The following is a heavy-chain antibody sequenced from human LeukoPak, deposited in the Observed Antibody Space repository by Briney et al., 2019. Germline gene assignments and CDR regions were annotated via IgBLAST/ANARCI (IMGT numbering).Heavy chain of an antibody. V-gene: IGHV4-34*01. Sequence: SETLSLTCAVYGGTFSNYYWSWLRQSPGKGLEWLGKINDSGTIKYNPSLMSRVTISVDKYKNQFSLKLSSVTAADTAVYFGARRWNYGRNYYIDVWGKGATVSVSS. CDR2: INDSGTI. CDR3: ARRWNYGRNYYIDV. CDR1: GGTFSNYY. D-gene: IGHD1-7*01. J-gene: IGHJ6*03.